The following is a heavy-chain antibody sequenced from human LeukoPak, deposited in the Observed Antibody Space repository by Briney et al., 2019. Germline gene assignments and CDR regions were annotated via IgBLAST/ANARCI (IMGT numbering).Heavy chain of an antibody. CDR2: ISGFNT. V-gene: IGHV3-23*01. D-gene: IGHD4-17*01. CDR3: AREGYGDHFDY. J-gene: IGHJ4*02. Sequence: PGGSLRLSCTTSGFAFSNYAMNWVRQAPGKGPEWVSGISGFNTYYADSVKGRFTIFRDNSKNVLYLQMNSPRAVDTAVYYCAREGYGDHFDYWGQGTLVTVSS. CDR1: GFAFSNYA.